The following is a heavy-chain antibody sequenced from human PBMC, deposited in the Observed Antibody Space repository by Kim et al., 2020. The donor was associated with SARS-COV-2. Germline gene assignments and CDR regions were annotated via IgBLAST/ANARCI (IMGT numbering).Heavy chain of an antibody. J-gene: IGHJ4*02. Sequence: SVKVSCKASGGTFSSYSISWVRQAPGQGLEWMGGIIPIFGTANYAQKFQGRVTITADESTSTAYMELSSLRSEDTAVYYCARDGPSPEGYYFDYWGQGTLVTVSS. CDR3: ARDGPSPEGYYFDY. CDR2: IIPIFGTA. V-gene: IGHV1-69*13. CDR1: GGTFSSYS.